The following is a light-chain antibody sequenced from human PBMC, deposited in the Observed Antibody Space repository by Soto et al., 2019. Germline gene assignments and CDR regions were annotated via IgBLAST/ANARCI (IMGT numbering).Light chain of an antibody. J-gene: IGKJ1*01. CDR3: QQRFNWPPT. CDR2: DAS. V-gene: IGKV3-11*01. Sequence: EIFLTHSRSPLAFAPRPGPTLPFTASQSVSTFLAWYQHKPGQPPRLFIYDASNRATGIPARFSGSGSGTDFTLTISSLETEDVALYDCQQRFNWPPTFGQGTKVDIK. CDR1: QSVSTF.